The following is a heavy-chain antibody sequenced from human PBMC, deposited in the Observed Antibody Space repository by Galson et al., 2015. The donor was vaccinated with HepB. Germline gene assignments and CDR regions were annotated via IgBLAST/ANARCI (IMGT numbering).Heavy chain of an antibody. CDR1: GDPFKKFG. CDR2: IIPSAGKT. CDR3: STEGITMMGGGVVGWFDP. V-gene: IGHV1-69*13. J-gene: IGHJ5*02. Sequence: SVKVSCKDSGDPFKKFGISWVRQAPGQGLEWMGGIIPSAGKTDYAQSFEGRVTMTADESTRTVYMELSSLRPDDTAVYYCSTEGITMMGGGVVGWFDPWGQGTLVSVSS. D-gene: IGHD3-22*01.